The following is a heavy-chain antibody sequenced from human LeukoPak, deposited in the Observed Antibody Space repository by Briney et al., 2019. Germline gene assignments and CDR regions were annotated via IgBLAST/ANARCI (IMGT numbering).Heavy chain of an antibody. J-gene: IGHJ4*02. D-gene: IGHD1-26*01. CDR2: IYHSGST. CDR3: AREGGELQGHPFDY. V-gene: IGHV4-38-2*02. CDR1: GYSISSGYY. Sequence: PSETLSLTCTVSGYSISSGYYWGWIRQPPGKGLEWIGSIYHSGSTYYNPSLKSRVTISVDTSKNQFSLKLSSVTAADTAVYYSAREGGELQGHPFDYWGQGTLVTVSS.